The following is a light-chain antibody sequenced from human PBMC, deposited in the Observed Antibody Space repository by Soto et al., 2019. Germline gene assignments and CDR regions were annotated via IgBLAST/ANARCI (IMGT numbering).Light chain of an antibody. CDR2: DNN. CDR3: GTWDNSLRAMV. V-gene: IGLV1-51*01. CDR1: SSNIGNNP. Sequence: QSVLTQPPSVFAAPGQNVTISCSGSSSNIGNNPVCWYQQLPGTAPKLLIYDNNKRPSGIPDRFSGSKSGTSATLGITGLQTGDEADFYCGTWDNSLRAMVFGGGTQLTVL. J-gene: IGLJ3*02.